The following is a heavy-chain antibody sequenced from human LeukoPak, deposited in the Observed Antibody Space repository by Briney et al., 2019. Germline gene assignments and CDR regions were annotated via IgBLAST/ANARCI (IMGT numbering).Heavy chain of an antibody. CDR3: ATSKDFYDTSGYYPYYFDC. CDR2: IRSDGSFK. J-gene: IGHJ4*02. V-gene: IGHV3-30*02. Sequence: GGSLRLSCAASGFTFSDYGMHWVRQAPGKGLEWVTFIRSDGSFKSYAASVKGRFSISRDNSKNTFYLQMNSLTPEDTAVYYCATSKDFYDTSGYYPYYFDCWGQGTLVTVSS. D-gene: IGHD3-22*01. CDR1: GFTFSDYG.